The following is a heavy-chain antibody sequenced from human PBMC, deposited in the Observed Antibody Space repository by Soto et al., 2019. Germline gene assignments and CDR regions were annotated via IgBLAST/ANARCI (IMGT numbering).Heavy chain of an antibody. Sequence: QLQLQESGPGLVKPSETLSLTCTVSGGSISSSSYYWGWIRQPPGKWLVWIGYVYYSGTTYYNPSHKSRVTISVDTSKNEFSLILSSVTAGDTAVYYCARRMATKGRPFDYWGQGTLVTVSS. CDR3: ARRMATKGRPFDY. J-gene: IGHJ4*02. D-gene: IGHD5-12*01. CDR1: GGSISSSSYY. CDR2: VYYSGTT. V-gene: IGHV4-39*01.